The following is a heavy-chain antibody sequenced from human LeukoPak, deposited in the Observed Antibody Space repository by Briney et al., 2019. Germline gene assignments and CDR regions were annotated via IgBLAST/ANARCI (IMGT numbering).Heavy chain of an antibody. V-gene: IGHV1-18*01. CDR3: ATLSYYDSDP. CDR2: ISAYNGNT. CDR1: GYTFTSYG. J-gene: IGHJ5*02. Sequence: GASVKVSCKASGYTFTSYGISWVRQAPGQGLEWMGWISAYNGNTNYAQKFQGRVTITADESTSTAYMELSSLRSEDTAVYYCATLSYYDSDPWGQGTLVTVSS. D-gene: IGHD3-22*01.